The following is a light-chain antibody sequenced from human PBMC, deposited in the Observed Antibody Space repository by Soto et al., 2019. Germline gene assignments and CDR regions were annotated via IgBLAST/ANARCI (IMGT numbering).Light chain of an antibody. J-gene: IGLJ1*01. CDR3: CSDAGSSVYV. Sequence: QSVLTQVASVSGSPGQSITISCTGTSSDVGTFNLVSWYQQHPGKAPRLMIYEVIKRPSGVSNRFSGSKSGNTASLTISGLQAEDEADYYCCSDAGSSVYVFATGTKVTVL. CDR2: EVI. CDR1: SSDVGTFNL. V-gene: IGLV2-23*02.